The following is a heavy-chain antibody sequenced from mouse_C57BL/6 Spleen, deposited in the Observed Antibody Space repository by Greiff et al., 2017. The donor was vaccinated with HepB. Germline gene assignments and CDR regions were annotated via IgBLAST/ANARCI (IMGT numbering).Heavy chain of an antibody. Sequence: EVKLMESGGGLVQPGGSLSLSCAASGFTFTDYYMSWVRQPPGKALEWLGFIRNKANGYTTEYSASVKGRFTISRDNSQSILYLQMNALRAEDSATYYVARDKAVVKGDYYAMDYWGQGTSVTVSS. CDR1: GFTFTDYY. J-gene: IGHJ4*01. D-gene: IGHD1-1*01. CDR2: IRNKANGYTT. CDR3: ARDKAVVKGDYYAMDY. V-gene: IGHV7-3*01.